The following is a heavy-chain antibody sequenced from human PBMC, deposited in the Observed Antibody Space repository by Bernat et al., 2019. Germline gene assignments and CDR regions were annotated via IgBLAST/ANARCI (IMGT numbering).Heavy chain of an antibody. CDR3: AKDLAYGSGNYFDY. D-gene: IGHD3-10*01. CDR2: ISGRGSST. CDR1: GFIFSSYA. J-gene: IGHJ4*02. Sequence: EVQLLESGGGLVQPGGSLRLSCAASGFIFSSYAMSWVRQAPGKGLEWVSGISGRGSSTYYAESMKGRFTISRDNSKNTLYLQMNSLRAEDTAVYDCAKDLAYGSGNYFDYWGQGTLVTVSS. V-gene: IGHV3-23*01.